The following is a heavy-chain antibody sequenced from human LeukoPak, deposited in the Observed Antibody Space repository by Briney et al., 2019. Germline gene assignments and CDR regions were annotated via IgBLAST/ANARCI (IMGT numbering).Heavy chain of an antibody. D-gene: IGHD2-15*01. CDR2: LSGSGANT. J-gene: IGHJ6*02. CDR3: AKGVGCSGGTCYSGHGMDV. V-gene: IGHV3-23*01. CDR1: GFTFSSYV. Sequence: GGSLRLSCAASGFTFSSYVMSWVRQAPGKGLEWVSALSGSGANTYYADSVKGRFTISRDNSKNTLYLQVNSLRAEDTAVYYCAKGVGCSGGTCYSGHGMDVWGQGTTVTVSS.